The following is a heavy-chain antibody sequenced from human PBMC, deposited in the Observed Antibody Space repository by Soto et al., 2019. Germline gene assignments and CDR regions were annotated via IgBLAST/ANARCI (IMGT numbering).Heavy chain of an antibody. Sequence: QVQLVQSGAEVKKPESSVKVSCKAPRGTFSTYAISWVRQAPGQGLEWMGGIIPMFGTANYAQRFQYRVTITAEESTNTVYMELSSLRSEDTAVYFCASGIQLWLRRINNGYAGWGQGNLVTVSS. J-gene: IGHJ4*02. CDR1: RGTFSTYA. CDR2: IIPMFGTA. D-gene: IGHD5-18*01. CDR3: ASGIQLWLRRINNGYAG. V-gene: IGHV1-69*12.